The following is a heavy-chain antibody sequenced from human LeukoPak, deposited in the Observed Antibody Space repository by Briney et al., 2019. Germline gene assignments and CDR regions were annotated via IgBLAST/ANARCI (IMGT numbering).Heavy chain of an antibody. CDR2: IYYSGIT. CDR1: GGSLSSSSFY. CDR3: ARHGNQKVMVYEVDY. V-gene: IGHV4-39*01. J-gene: IGHJ4*02. D-gene: IGHD2-8*01. Sequence: PSETLSLTCTVSGGSLSSSSFYWGSIREPPGKGLEWIGGIYYSGITYYKPSLKSRVTISVDTSKNQSSLKLSSVTAADTAVYYCARHGNQKVMVYEVDYWGQGTLVTVPS.